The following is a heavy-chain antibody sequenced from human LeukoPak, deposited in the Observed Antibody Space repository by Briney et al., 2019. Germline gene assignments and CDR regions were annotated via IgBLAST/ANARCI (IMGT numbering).Heavy chain of an antibody. Sequence: SETLSLTCTVSGGSTSSYYWSWIRQPPGKGLEWIGYIHYGGSTNYNPSLKSRVTISVDTSKNQFTLSLSSVTAADTAIYYCAREGLAARRGAFDIWGQGTVVSVSS. V-gene: IGHV4-59*01. CDR3: AREGLAARRGAFDI. CDR2: IHYGGST. J-gene: IGHJ3*02. D-gene: IGHD6-6*01. CDR1: GGSTSSYY.